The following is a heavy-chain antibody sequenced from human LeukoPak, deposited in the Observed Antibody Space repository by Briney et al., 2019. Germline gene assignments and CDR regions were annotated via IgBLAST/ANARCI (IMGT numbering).Heavy chain of an antibody. CDR1: GYNFTSYW. J-gene: IGHJ4*02. D-gene: IGHD6-19*01. CDR2: IYPGDSDT. V-gene: IGHV5-51*01. Sequence: ESLQISCKCSGYNFTSYWIGWVRQMPGKGLEWMGIIYPGDSDTRYSPSFQGQVTISADKSISTAYLQWSSLKASDTAMYYCARHVDSSGWYYFDYWGQGTLVTVSS. CDR3: ARHVDSSGWYYFDY.